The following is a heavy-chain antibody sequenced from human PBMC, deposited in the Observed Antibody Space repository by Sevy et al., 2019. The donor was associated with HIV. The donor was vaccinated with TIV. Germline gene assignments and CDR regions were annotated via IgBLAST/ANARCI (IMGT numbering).Heavy chain of an antibody. J-gene: IGHJ4*02. Sequence: GGSLRLSCAASGFTFTNFPMHWVRQAPGRGLEWVAIISFNGNHEFYADSVKRRFTISRVNSKSTLYLQMNSLRRADTAVYYCVRTAGLTGSYEYWGQGTQVTVSS. V-gene: IGHV3-30-3*01. D-gene: IGHD3-9*01. CDR3: VRTAGLTGSYEY. CDR1: GFTFTNFP. CDR2: ISFNGNHE.